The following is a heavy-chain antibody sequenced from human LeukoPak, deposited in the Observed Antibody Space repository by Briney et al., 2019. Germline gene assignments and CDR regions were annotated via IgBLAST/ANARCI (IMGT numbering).Heavy chain of an antibody. V-gene: IGHV4-61*01. CDR1: GGSISSGSYY. CDR2: IYYSGST. CDR3: ARGNPGIAAW. Sequence: SETLSLTCTVSGGSISSGSYYWSWIRQPPGKGLEWIGYIYYSGSTNYNPSLKSRVTISLDTSKDQFSLKLSSVTTADTGVYYCARGNPGIAAWWGQGTLVTVSS. D-gene: IGHD6-13*01. J-gene: IGHJ4*02.